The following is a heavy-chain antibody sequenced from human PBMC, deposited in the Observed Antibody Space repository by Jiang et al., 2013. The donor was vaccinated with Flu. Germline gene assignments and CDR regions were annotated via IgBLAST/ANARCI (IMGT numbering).Heavy chain of an antibody. J-gene: IGHJ4*02. CDR3: ARSLGGSESKNFDY. CDR1: GGSISRFF. Sequence: GSGLVKPSETLSLTCTVSGGSISRFFWSWIRQPPGKGLEWIGYMYDSGSTNYNPSLKSRVTISTDTSNNHFSLKLYSVTAADTAVYYCARSLGGSESKNFDYWGQGTLVTVSS. CDR2: MYDSGST. V-gene: IGHV4-59*08. D-gene: IGHD1-26*01.